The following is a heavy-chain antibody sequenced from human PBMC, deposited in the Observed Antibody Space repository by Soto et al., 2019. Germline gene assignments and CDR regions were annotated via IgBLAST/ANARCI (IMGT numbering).Heavy chain of an antibody. CDR2: ISYGGST. CDR3: SRGILV. V-gene: IGHV4-31*03. Sequence: QVQLQESGPGLVKPSHTLSLTCTVSGGAINSGGYCWSWIRQHPGKGLDWIGCISYGGSTSYNPSLKSRVTRSVDTSKNQFSLKLTSVTAADTAVYYCSRGILVWGQGALITVSS. J-gene: IGHJ4*02. CDR1: GGAINSGGYC. D-gene: IGHD5-18*01.